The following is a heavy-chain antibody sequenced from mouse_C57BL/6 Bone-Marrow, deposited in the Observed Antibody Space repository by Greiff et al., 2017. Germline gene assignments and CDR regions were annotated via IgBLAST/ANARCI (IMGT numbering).Heavy chain of an antibody. CDR3: ARYDFGFFAY. D-gene: IGHD2-4*01. V-gene: IGHV5-15*01. J-gene: IGHJ3*01. Sequence: EVQGVESGGGLVQPGGSLKLSCAASGFTFSDYGMAWVRQAPRKGPEWVAFISNLAYSIYYADTVTGRFTISRENAKNTLYLEMTGLRSEDTAMYYCARYDFGFFAYWGQGTLVTVSA. CDR2: ISNLAYSI. CDR1: GFTFSDYG.